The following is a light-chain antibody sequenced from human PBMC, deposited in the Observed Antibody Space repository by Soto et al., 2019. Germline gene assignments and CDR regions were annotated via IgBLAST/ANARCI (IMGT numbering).Light chain of an antibody. CDR2: GAS. CDR3: QQYNNWPPWT. CDR1: QTVLYSSNNKSN. V-gene: IGKV4-1*01. J-gene: IGKJ1*01. Sequence: DLVLTPSPDSLAVSLGERATINCKSSQTVLYSSNNKSNLAWYQQKPGQAPRLLIYGASTRATGIPARFSGSGSGTEFTLTISSLQSEDFAVYYCQQYNNWPPWTFGQGTKVDIK.